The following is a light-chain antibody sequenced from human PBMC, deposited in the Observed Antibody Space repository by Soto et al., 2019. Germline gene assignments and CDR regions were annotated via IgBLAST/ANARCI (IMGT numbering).Light chain of an antibody. J-gene: IGKJ1*01. Sequence: DIQMTQSASTLSGSVGDRITITCRASQTISSWLAWYQQKPGKAPKLLIYKASTLKSGVPSRFSGSGSGTEFTLTISSLQPDDFVTYYCQHYNSYSEAFGQGTKVDIK. CDR2: KAS. CDR1: QTISSW. CDR3: QHYNSYSEA. V-gene: IGKV1-5*03.